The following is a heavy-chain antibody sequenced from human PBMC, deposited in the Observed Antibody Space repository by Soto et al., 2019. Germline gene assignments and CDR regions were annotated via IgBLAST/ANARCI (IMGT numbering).Heavy chain of an antibody. CDR1: GFTFSDQY. CDR3: HLSNGAGLQHP. CDR2: VSNGGSAK. Sequence: QVQLVESGGGLVKPGGSLRLSCAASGFTFSDQYMGWIRQAPGKGLEWISYVSNGGSAKYYADSVKGRFSISRDNAKNSLYLQMNSLRAEDTAVYYCHLSNGAGLQHPCGQGTLVTVAS. J-gene: IGHJ5*02. V-gene: IGHV3-11*01. D-gene: IGHD7-27*01.